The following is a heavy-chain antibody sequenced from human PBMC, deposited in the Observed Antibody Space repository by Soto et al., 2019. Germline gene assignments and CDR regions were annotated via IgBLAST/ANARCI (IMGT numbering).Heavy chain of an antibody. D-gene: IGHD3-10*01. CDR3: ARENLITMVRGVDY. Sequence: GSVKVFFKASGYPFTGYYVHWVRQAPGQGLEWMGWINPNSGGTNYAQKFQGWVTMTRDTSISKAYMQLSRLTSDDTALYYCARENLITMVRGVDYWGQGTLVTVSS. V-gene: IGHV1-2*04. CDR1: GYPFTGYY. J-gene: IGHJ4*02. CDR2: INPNSGGT.